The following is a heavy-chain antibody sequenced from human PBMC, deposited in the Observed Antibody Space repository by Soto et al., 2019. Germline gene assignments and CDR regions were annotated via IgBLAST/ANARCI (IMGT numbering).Heavy chain of an antibody. CDR1: GDTFTNYD. V-gene: IGHV1-8*01. D-gene: IGHD1-26*01. J-gene: IGHJ4*02. Sequence: QVQLVQSGAEVKKPGASVKDSCKASGDTFTNYDIYWVRQATGQGLEWMGWMHPNSGNTGYAQKFQGRVTMTRNTSIYTAYMELSSLRSEDTAVYYCARGLSYRQDWGQGTLVTVSS. CDR2: MHPNSGNT. CDR3: ARGLSYRQD.